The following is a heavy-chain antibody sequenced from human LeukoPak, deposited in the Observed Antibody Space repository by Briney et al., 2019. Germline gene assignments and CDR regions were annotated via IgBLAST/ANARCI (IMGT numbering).Heavy chain of an antibody. CDR1: GFTFSSYA. Sequence: GGSLRPSRAASGFTFSSYAMSWVRQAPGKGLEWVSAISGSGGSTYYADSVKGRFTISRDNSKNTLYLQMNSLRAEDTAVYYCAKRLVATANSQFDYWGQGTLVTVSS. CDR2: ISGSGGST. J-gene: IGHJ4*02. CDR3: AKRLVATANSQFDY. D-gene: IGHD5-18*01. V-gene: IGHV3-23*01.